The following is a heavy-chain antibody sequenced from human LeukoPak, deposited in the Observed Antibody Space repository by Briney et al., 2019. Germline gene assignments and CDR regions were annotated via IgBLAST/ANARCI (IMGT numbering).Heavy chain of an antibody. Sequence: SLRLSCAPSGLTFDDYAMHWVRQPPGKGLEWVLGISWNSDHLGYAHSVKGRFTISRDNAKNSLYLQIISRRSDDLPFHDCTKGLGSSSWFSFDYWGQGTLVTVSS. V-gene: IGHV3-9*03. D-gene: IGHD6-13*01. CDR2: ISWNSDHL. J-gene: IGHJ4*02. CDR3: TKGLGSSSWFSFDY. CDR1: GLTFDDYA.